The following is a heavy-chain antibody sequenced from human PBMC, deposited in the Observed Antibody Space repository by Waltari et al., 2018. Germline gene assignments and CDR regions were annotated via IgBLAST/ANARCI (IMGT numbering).Heavy chain of an antibody. CDR2: INHSGST. V-gene: IGHV4-34*01. D-gene: IGHD6-6*01. CDR1: GGSFSGSY. J-gene: IGHJ4*02. Sequence: QVQLQQWGAGLLKPSETLSLTCAVYGGSFSGSYWSWIRQPPGKGLEWIGEINHSGSTNYNPSLKSRVTISVDTSKNQFSLKLSSVTAADTAVYYCARGLISYSSSSKPDYWGQGTLVTVSS. CDR3: ARGLISYSSSSKPDY.